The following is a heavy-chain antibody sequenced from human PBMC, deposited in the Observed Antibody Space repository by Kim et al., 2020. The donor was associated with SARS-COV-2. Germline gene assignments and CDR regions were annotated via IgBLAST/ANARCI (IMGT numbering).Heavy chain of an antibody. CDR2: INPSGGST. Sequence: ASVKVSCKASGYTFTSYYMHWVRQAPGQGLEWMGIINPSGGSTSYAQKFQGRVTMTRDTSTSTVYMELCSLRSEDTAVYYCARDPHSNYDWFDPWGQGTLVTVSS. J-gene: IGHJ5*02. V-gene: IGHV1-46*01. CDR3: ARDPHSNYDWFDP. CDR1: GYTFTSYY. D-gene: IGHD4-4*01.